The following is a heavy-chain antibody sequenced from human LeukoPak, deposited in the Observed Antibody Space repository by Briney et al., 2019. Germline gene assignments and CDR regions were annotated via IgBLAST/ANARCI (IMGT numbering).Heavy chain of an antibody. CDR1: GYTFTSYG. CDR2: ISAYNGNT. CDR3: ARILLRYFDWLLYPIGWFDP. J-gene: IGHJ5*02. Sequence: ASVKVSCKASGYTFTSYGISWVRQAPGQGLEWMGWISAYNGNTNYAQKLQGRVTMTTDTSTSTAYMELRSLRSDDTAVYYCARILLRYFDWLLYPIGWFDPWGQGTLATVSS. V-gene: IGHV1-18*01. D-gene: IGHD3-9*01.